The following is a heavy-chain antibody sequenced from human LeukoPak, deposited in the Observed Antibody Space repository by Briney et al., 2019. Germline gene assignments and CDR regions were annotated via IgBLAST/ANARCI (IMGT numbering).Heavy chain of an antibody. D-gene: IGHD2-2*01. Sequence: PSETLSLTCTVSGGSISSSSYYWGWIRQPPGKGLECIGSIYYGGSTYYNPSLKSRVTISVDTSKNQFSLKVNSVTAADTAVYYCARDAGHQLSRRNYYAMDVWGQGTTVTVSS. CDR2: IYYGGST. V-gene: IGHV4-39*07. CDR3: ARDAGHQLSRRNYYAMDV. J-gene: IGHJ6*02. CDR1: GGSISSSSYY.